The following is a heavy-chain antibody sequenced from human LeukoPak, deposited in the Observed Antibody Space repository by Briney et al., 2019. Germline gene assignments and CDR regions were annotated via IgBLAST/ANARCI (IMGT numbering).Heavy chain of an antibody. CDR2: ISYDGSNK. Sequence: PGGSLRLSCAASGFTFSSYAMHWVRQAPGKGLEWVAVISYDGSNKYYADSVKGRFTISRDNSKNTLYLQMNSLRAEDTAVYYCARAGGPAAIWVGGVASAFDIWGQGTMVTVSS. CDR1: GFTFSSYA. J-gene: IGHJ3*02. CDR3: ARAGGPAAIWVGGVASAFDI. V-gene: IGHV3-30-3*01. D-gene: IGHD2-2*02.